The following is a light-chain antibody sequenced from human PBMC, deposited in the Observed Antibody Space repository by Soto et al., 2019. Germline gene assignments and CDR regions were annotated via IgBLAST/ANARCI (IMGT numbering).Light chain of an antibody. CDR2: GAS. Sequence: EIVMTQSPGTLSLSPGERATISCRASQVIGRRYLAWYHQKSGQAPRLLIYGASSRASGTPDRFSGSGSGADFTLTISKLEPEHFGVYYCQQFGSSIPHTFGQGTKLEIK. J-gene: IGKJ2*01. CDR3: QQFGSSIPHT. V-gene: IGKV3-20*01. CDR1: QVIGRRY.